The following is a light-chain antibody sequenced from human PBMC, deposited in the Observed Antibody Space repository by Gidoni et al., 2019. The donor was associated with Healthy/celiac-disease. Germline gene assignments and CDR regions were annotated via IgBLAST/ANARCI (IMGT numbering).Light chain of an antibody. CDR3: QQLNSYLPT. Sequence: IQLTQSPSSLSASVGDRVTITCRASQGISSYLAWYQQKPGKAPKLLIYAASTLQSGVPSRFSGSGSGTDFTLTISSLQPEDFVTYYCQQLNSYLPTFGGGTKVEIK. J-gene: IGKJ4*01. CDR2: AAS. V-gene: IGKV1-9*01. CDR1: QGISSY.